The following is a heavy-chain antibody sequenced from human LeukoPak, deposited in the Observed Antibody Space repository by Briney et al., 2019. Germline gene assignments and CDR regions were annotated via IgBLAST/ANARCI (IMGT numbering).Heavy chain of an antibody. V-gene: IGHV4-4*07. CDR3: ARSLPRAVVVVAATLDTDAFDI. CDR1: GGSISSYY. CDR2: IYTSGST. D-gene: IGHD2-15*01. J-gene: IGHJ3*02. Sequence: PSETLSLTCTVSGGSISSYYWSWIRQPAGKGPEWIGRIYTSGSTNYNPSLKSRVTMSVDTSKNQFSLKLSSVTAADTAVYYCARSLPRAVVVVAATLDTDAFDIWGQGTMITVSS.